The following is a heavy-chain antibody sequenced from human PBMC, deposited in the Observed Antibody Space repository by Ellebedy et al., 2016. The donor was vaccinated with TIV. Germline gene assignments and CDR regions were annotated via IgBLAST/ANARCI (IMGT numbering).Heavy chain of an antibody. Sequence: GESLKISCKGSGYSFTSYWIGWVRQMPGKGLEWMGIIYPGDSDTRYSPPFQGQVTISADKSISTAYLQWSSLKASDTAMYYCARREGDSSGYYTVGAFDIWGQGTMVTVSS. CDR3: ARREGDSSGYYTVGAFDI. CDR1: GYSFTSYW. V-gene: IGHV5-51*01. CDR2: IYPGDSDT. J-gene: IGHJ3*02. D-gene: IGHD3-22*01.